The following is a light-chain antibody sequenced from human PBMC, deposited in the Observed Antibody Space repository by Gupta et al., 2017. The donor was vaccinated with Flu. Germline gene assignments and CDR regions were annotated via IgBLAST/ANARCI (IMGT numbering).Light chain of an antibody. Sequence: NIGAGYDVNWYQQLPGAAPKLLIFHDNNRPSGVPDRFSGSKSGASASLAIAGLQDEDKGYYYCQSSDFGLSGIVVFGGGTKLTVL. CDR2: HDN. V-gene: IGLV1-40*03. J-gene: IGLJ2*01. CDR3: QSSDFGLSGIVV. CDR1: NIGAGYD.